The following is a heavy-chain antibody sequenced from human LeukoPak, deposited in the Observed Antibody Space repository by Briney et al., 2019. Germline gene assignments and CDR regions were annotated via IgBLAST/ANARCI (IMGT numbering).Heavy chain of an antibody. CDR2: IYYAGST. CDR3: ARVGSYYDAFDI. J-gene: IGHJ3*02. V-gene: IGHV4-61*01. D-gene: IGHD2-8*01. CDR1: GGSVSSGSYY. Sequence: SETLSLTCAVSGGSVSSGSYYWSWIRQPPGKGLEWIGYIYYAGSTNYNPSLKSRVTISVDTSKNQFSLKLSSVTAADTAVYYCARVGSYYDAFDIWGQGTMVTVSS.